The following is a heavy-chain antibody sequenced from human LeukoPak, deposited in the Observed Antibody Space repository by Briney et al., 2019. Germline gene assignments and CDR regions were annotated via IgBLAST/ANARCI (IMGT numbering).Heavy chain of an antibody. CDR3: ARLATGAETIFGVVISFSSALIDY. D-gene: IGHD3-3*01. CDR2: INHSGST. V-gene: IGHV4-34*01. J-gene: IGHJ4*02. CDR1: GGSFSGYY. Sequence: PSETLSLTCAVYGGSFSGYYWSWIRQPPGKGLEWIGEINHSGSTNYNPSLKSRVTISVDTSKNQFSLKLSSVTAADTAVYYCARLATGAETIFGVVISFSSALIDYWGQGTLVTVSS.